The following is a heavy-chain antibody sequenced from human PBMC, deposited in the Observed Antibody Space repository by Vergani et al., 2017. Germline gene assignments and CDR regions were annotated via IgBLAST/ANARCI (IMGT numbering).Heavy chain of an antibody. CDR3: AREVRAKDIAAAAQTPDYYYGMDV. D-gene: IGHD6-13*01. CDR1: GYTFTGYY. J-gene: IGHJ6*02. CDR2: SNPNSGGT. Sequence: QVQLVQSGAEVKKPGASVKVSCKASGYTFTGYYMHWVRQASGQGLEWMGWSNPNSGGTNYAQKFQGRVTMTRDTSISTAYMELSRLRSDDTAVYYCAREVRAKDIAAAAQTPDYYYGMDVWGQGTTVTVSS. V-gene: IGHV1-2*02.